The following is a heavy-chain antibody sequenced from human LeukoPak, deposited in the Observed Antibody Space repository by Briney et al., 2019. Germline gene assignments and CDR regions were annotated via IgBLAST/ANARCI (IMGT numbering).Heavy chain of an antibody. J-gene: IGHJ4*02. CDR1: GFTLSSYG. CDR2: ISGRDSNT. V-gene: IGHV3-23*01. CDR3: AREFPGLYYFDY. D-gene: IGHD6-19*01. Sequence: GGSLRLSCAASGFTLSSYGMSWVRQAPGKGLEWVSAISGRDSNTYYADSVKGRFTISRDNSKNTLYLQMNSLRAEDTAVYYCAREFPGLYYFDYWGQGTLVTVSS.